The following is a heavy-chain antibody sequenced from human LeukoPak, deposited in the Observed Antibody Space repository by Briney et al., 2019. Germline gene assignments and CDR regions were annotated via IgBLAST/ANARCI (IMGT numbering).Heavy chain of an antibody. Sequence: SETLSLTCTVSGGSISSYYWTWIRQPPGKGLEWIGYIFYSGGSNYNPSLKSRVTISVDTSKNHFSLKLSSVTAADTAVYYCARLGSTFDIWGQGIMVTVSS. V-gene: IGHV4-59*08. CDR1: GGSISSYY. D-gene: IGHD2-2*01. J-gene: IGHJ3*02. CDR3: ARLGSTFDI. CDR2: IFYSGGS.